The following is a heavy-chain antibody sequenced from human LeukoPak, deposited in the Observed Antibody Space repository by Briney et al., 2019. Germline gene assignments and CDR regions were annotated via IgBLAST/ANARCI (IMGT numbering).Heavy chain of an antibody. CDR2: INHSGST. V-gene: IGHV4-34*01. D-gene: IGHD3-3*01. Sequence: PSETLSLTCAVYGGSFSGYYWSWIRQPPGKGLEWIGEINHSGSTNYNPSLKSRVTISVDTSKNQFSLKLSSVTAADTAVYYCARETRITIFGVVINNWFDPWGQGTLVTVSS. CDR3: ARETRITIFGVVINNWFDP. J-gene: IGHJ5*02. CDR1: GGSFSGYY.